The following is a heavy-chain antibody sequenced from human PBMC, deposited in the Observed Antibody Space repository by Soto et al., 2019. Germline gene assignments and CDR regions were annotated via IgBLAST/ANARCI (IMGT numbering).Heavy chain of an antibody. J-gene: IGHJ4*02. D-gene: IGHD3-10*01. CDR2: ISVSGGAT. Sequence: GGSLRLSCAASGFTFTSFAVTWVRQAPGKGLEWVSAISVSGGATYYADSVKGRFTVSRDNSRNTMYLQVGSLITEDTAVYHCAIGAWVSTSYFNFWGKGTLVTVSS. CDR3: AIGAWVSTSYFNF. V-gene: IGHV3-23*01. CDR1: GFTFTSFA.